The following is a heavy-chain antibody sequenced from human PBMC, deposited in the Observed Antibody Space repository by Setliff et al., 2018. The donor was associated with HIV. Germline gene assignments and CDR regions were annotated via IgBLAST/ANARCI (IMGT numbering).Heavy chain of an antibody. V-gene: IGHV6-1*01. D-gene: IGHD1-1*01. CDR2: TYYRSKWNS. J-gene: IGHJ6*03. CDR1: GDSVSSKSAA. Sequence: PSQTLSLTCAISGDSVSSKSAAWNWLRRSPSRGLEWLGRTYYRSKWNSDYAPSVKSRVTINPDTSKNKFSLQLNSVTPEDTAVYYCARGGDWDDNYYMDVWGKGTTVTVSS. CDR3: ARGGDWDDNYYMDV.